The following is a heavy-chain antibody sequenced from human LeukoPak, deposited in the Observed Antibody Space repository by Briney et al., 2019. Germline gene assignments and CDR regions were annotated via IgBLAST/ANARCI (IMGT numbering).Heavy chain of an antibody. CDR3: ARAGPPGSLDGYWDY. D-gene: IGHD3-22*01. CDR1: GYSFNTFH. Sequence: GAAVKVSCKAAGYSFNTFHMNWVRQAPGQGPEWIGWVNPDNGNTGFAQKFQGRVTITQNSSVTTVYMELSSLTSEDTAVYYCARAGPPGSLDGYWDYWGQGTLVTVSS. CDR2: VNPDNGNT. V-gene: IGHV1-8*03. J-gene: IGHJ4*02.